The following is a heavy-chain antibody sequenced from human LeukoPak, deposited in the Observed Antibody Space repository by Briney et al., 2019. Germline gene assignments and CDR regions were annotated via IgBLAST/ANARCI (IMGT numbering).Heavy chain of an antibody. CDR1: GGTFSSYA. D-gene: IGHD2-2*01. CDR2: IIPIFGTA. J-gene: IGHJ6*03. CDR3: ARAPTPYCSSTSCFPYYYMDF. V-gene: IGHV1-69*05. Sequence: GASVKVSCKASGGTFSSYAISWVRQAPGQGLEWMGGIIPIFGTANYAQKFQGRVTITTDESTSTAYMELSSLRSEDTAVYYCARAPTPYCSSTSCFPYYYMDFWGKGTTVTVSS.